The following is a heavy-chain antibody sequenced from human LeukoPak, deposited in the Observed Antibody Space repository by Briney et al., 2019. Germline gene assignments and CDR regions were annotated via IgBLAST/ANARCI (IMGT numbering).Heavy chain of an antibody. CDR2: ISSSSSYI. D-gene: IGHD6-13*01. Sequence: PGGSLRLSCAASGFTFSSYSMNWVRQAPGKGLEWVSSISSSSSYIYYADSVKGRFTISRDNAKNSLYLQMNSLRAEDTAVYYCARAPPTLAAWENDYWGQGTLVTVSS. CDR3: ARAPPTLAAWENDY. CDR1: GFTFSSYS. V-gene: IGHV3-21*01. J-gene: IGHJ4*02.